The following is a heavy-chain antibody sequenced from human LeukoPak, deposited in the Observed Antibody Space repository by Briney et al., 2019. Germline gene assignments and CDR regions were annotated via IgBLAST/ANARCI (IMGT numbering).Heavy chain of an antibody. CDR2: IHYSGST. CDR3: ARTRTTYYFDY. CDR1: GGSISSGGYY. V-gene: IGHV4-31*03. J-gene: IGHJ4*02. Sequence: PSQTLSLTCTVSGGSISSGGYYWSWIRQHPGKGLEWIGYIHYSGSTYYNPSLKSRVTISVDTSKNQFSLKLTSVTAADTAVYYCARTRTTYYFDYWGQGTLVTVSS. D-gene: IGHD4-17*01.